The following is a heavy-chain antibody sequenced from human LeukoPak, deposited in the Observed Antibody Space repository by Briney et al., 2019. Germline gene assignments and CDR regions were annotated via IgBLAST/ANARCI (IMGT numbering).Heavy chain of an antibody. D-gene: IGHD5-12*01. CDR2: IYYSGST. V-gene: IGHV4-39*07. CDR3: ARAGYSGYVVPPPADY. Sequence: SETLSLTCTVSGGSNSSSSYYWGWIRQPPGKGLEWIGSIYYSGSTYYNPSLKSRVTISVDTSKNQFSLKLSSVTAADTAVYYCARAGYSGYVVPPPADYWGQGTLVTVSS. J-gene: IGHJ4*02. CDR1: GGSNSSSSYY.